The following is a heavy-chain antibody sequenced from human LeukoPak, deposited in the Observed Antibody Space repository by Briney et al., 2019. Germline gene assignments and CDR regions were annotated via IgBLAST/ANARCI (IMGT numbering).Heavy chain of an antibody. CDR3: ARLDIVVVVAALDY. D-gene: IGHD2-15*01. CDR2: IKQDGSEK. Sequence: GGSLRLSCAASGFTFSSYAMSWVRQAPGKGLEWVANIKQDGSEKYYVDSVKGRFTISRDNAKNSLYLQMNSLRAEDTAVYYCARLDIVVVVAALDYWGQGTLVTVSS. CDR1: GFTFSSYA. V-gene: IGHV3-7*01. J-gene: IGHJ4*02.